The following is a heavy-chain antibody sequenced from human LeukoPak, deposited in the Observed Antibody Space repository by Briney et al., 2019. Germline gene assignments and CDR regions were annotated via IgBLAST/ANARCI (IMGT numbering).Heavy chain of an antibody. J-gene: IGHJ3*02. CDR1: GYTFRQYS. CDR2: VSPSHTTR. V-gene: IGHV1-18*01. CDR3: ARDYILPLETDNGDGFAI. Sequence: GASVKVFCKASGYTFRQYSISWVRQAPGKGFEWMGWVSPSHTTRVYAQEFKGRVTMTADTNTNTVSMELRSLRFDDTAVYFCARDYILPLETDNGDGFAIWGQGTVVTVSS. D-gene: IGHD3-3*02.